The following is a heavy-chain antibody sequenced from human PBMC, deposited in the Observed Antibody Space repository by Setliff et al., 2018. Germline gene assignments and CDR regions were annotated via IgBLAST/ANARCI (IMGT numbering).Heavy chain of an antibody. CDR1: GFTFRSYW. Sequence: GGSLRLSCAASGFTFRSYWMSWVRLAPGKELEWVANIKNDGSIKAYLDSVKGRFTISRDNSKNTLYLQMNSLRAEDTAVYYCAKFFHSGRYFPSGGFDFWGQGTLVTVSS. V-gene: IGHV3-7*03. CDR2: IKNDGSIK. D-gene: IGHD1-26*01. J-gene: IGHJ4*02. CDR3: AKFFHSGRYFPSGGFDF.